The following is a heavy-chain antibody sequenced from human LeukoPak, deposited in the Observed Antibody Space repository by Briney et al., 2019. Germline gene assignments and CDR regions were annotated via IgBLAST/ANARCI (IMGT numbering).Heavy chain of an antibody. CDR2: IYYSGST. V-gene: IGHV4-39*07. Sequence: SETLSLTCTVSGGSISSSSYYWGWVRQPPGKGLEWIGSIYYSGSTYYNPSLKSRVTISVDTSKNQFSLKLSSVTAADTAVYYCVVGRSELLREKGFDYWGQGTLVTVSS. J-gene: IGHJ4*02. CDR1: GGSISSSSYY. CDR3: VVGRSELLREKGFDY. D-gene: IGHD2-15*01.